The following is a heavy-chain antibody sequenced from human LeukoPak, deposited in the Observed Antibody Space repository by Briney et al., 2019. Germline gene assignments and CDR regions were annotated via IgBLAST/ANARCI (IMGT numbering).Heavy chain of an antibody. CDR1: GFTFSTFA. CDR2: IFPSGGEI. Sequence: GGSLRLSCAASGFTFSTFAMIWLRQPPGKGLEWASSIFPSGGEIHYADSVRGRFTISRDNSKSTLSLQMNSLRAEDTAIYYCATYRQVLLPFESWGQGTLVTVSS. CDR3: ATYRQVLLPFES. J-gene: IGHJ4*02. D-gene: IGHD2-8*02. V-gene: IGHV3-23*01.